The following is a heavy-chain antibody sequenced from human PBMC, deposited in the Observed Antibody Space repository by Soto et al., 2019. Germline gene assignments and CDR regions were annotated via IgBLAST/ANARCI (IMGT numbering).Heavy chain of an antibody. Sequence: QVQLVESGGGVVHPGRSLRLSCAASGFTFRFYPMHWVRQAPGKGLEWVAAISYDGSNEYYTDSVKGRFTISRDNSNNTLYLQMNALRAEDTAVYYCTGVWELREYSDYWGQGTLVTVSS. CDR1: GFTFRFYP. CDR2: ISYDGSNE. V-gene: IGHV3-30-3*01. D-gene: IGHD1-26*01. J-gene: IGHJ4*02. CDR3: TGVWELREYSDY.